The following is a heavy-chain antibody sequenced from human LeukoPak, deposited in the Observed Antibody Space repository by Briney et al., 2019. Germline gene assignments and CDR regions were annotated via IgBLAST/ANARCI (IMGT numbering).Heavy chain of an antibody. J-gene: IGHJ4*02. CDR2: ISSSSSYI. Sequence: GGSLRLSCAASGFTFSTYEMNWVRQAPGKGLEWVSSISSSSSYIYYADSVKGRFTISRDNAKNSLYLQMNSLRAEDTAVYYCARMGSFAARASFDYWGQGTLVTVSS. CDR3: ARMGSFAARASFDY. CDR1: GFTFSTYE. V-gene: IGHV3-21*01. D-gene: IGHD6-6*01.